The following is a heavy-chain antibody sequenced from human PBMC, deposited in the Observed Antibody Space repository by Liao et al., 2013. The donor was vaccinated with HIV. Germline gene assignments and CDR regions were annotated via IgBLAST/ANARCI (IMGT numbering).Heavy chain of an antibody. CDR2: IYYSGST. Sequence: QVQLQQWGAGLLKPSETLSLTCTVSGVSISSYYWSWIRQPPGKGLEWIGYIYYSGSTNYNPSLESRVTISVDTSKSQFSLRLSSVTAADTAVYYCAREGNLDGLMDVWGKGTTVTVSS. D-gene: IGHD5-24*01. J-gene: IGHJ6*04. CDR1: GVSISSYY. CDR3: AREGNLDGLMDV. V-gene: IGHV4-59*01.